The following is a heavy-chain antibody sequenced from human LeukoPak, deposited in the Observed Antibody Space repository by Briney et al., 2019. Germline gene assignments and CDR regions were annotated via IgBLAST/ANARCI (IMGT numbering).Heavy chain of an antibody. J-gene: IGHJ4*02. CDR2: ISSNGGST. D-gene: IGHD6-19*01. CDR1: GFTFSSYA. V-gene: IGHV3-64*04. Sequence: GGSLRLSCSASGFTFSSYAMHWVRQAPGKGLEYVSAISSNGGSTYYADSVKGRFTISRDNAKNSLYLQMNSLRAEDTAVYYCARVGSSGWYVTYYFDCWGQGTLVTVSS. CDR3: ARVGSSGWYVTYYFDC.